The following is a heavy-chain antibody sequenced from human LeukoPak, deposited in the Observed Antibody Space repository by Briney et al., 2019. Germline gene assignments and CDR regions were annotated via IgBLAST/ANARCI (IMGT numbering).Heavy chain of an antibody. Sequence: PGGSLRLSCAASGFTFSSYEMNWVRQAPGKGLEWVSYISSSGSTIYYADSVKGRFTISRDNAKNSLYLQMNSLRAEDTAVYYCARVRDSSGYSSGAFDIWGQGTMVTVSS. CDR3: ARVRDSSGYSSGAFDI. V-gene: IGHV3-48*03. CDR2: ISSSGSTI. D-gene: IGHD3-22*01. CDR1: GFTFSSYE. J-gene: IGHJ3*02.